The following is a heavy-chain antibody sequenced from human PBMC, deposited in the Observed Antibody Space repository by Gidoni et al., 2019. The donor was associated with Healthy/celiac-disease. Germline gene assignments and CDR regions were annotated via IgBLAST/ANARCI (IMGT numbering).Heavy chain of an antibody. CDR1: GFTFSSYA. CDR3: AKDIGGAAFRPPAPTDY. CDR2: ISGSGGST. Sequence: EVQLLESGGGLVQPGGSLRLSCAASGFTFSSYAMRWVRQAPGKGLEWVSAISGSGGSTYYADSVKGRFTISRDNSKNTLYLQMNSLRAEDTAVYYCAKDIGGAAFRPPAPTDYWGQGTLVTVSS. V-gene: IGHV3-23*01. D-gene: IGHD3-16*01. J-gene: IGHJ4*02.